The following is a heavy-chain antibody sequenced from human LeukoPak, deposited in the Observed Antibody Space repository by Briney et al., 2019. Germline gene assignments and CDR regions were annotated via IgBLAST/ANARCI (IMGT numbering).Heavy chain of an antibody. CDR1: GYTFTSYG. CDR2: ISPYNGNT. V-gene: IGHV1-18*01. D-gene: IGHD3-16*02. Sequence: ASVKVSCKASGYTFTSYGISWVRQAPGQGLEWMGWISPYNGNTNHAHKVQGRVTMTTDTATSTAYMELRSLRSDDTAVYYCARDFRYTRPHIDAFDIWGQGTMVTVSP. J-gene: IGHJ3*02. CDR3: ARDFRYTRPHIDAFDI.